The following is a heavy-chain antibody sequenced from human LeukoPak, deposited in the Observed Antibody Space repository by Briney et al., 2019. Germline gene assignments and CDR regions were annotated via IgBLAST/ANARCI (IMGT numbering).Heavy chain of an antibody. CDR1: GGSISSGSYY. CDR2: IYTSGST. J-gene: IGHJ4*02. D-gene: IGHD2-2*01. Sequence: SETLSLTCTVSGGSISSGSYYWSWIRQPAGKGLEWIGRIYTSGSTNYNPSLKSRVTISVDTSKNQFSLKLSSVTAADTAVYYCARGYCSSTSCFQRAYYFDYWGQGTLVTVSS. V-gene: IGHV4-61*02. CDR3: ARGYCSSTSCFQRAYYFDY.